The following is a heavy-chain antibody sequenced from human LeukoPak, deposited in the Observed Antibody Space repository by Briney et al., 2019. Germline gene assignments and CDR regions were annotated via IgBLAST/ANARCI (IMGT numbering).Heavy chain of an antibody. CDR3: ARGPHYDFWSGYPSRYYYYMDV. Sequence: SETLSLTCTVSGGSISSYYWSWIRQPPGKGMEWIGYIYYSGSTNYNPSLKSRVTISEDTSKNQFSLKLSSVTAADTAVYYCARGPHYDFWSGYPSRYYYYMDVWGKGTTVTVSS. CDR2: IYYSGST. V-gene: IGHV4-59*01. CDR1: GGSISSYY. J-gene: IGHJ6*03. D-gene: IGHD3-3*01.